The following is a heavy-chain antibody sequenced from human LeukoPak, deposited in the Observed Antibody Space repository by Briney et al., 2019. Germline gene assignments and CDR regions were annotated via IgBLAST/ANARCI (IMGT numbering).Heavy chain of an antibody. CDR3: AGHLFNDYGDYEGS. CDR1: GYTFTSYY. J-gene: IGHJ5*02. CDR2: INPSGGST. V-gene: IGHV1-46*01. D-gene: IGHD4-17*01. Sequence: ASVKVSCKASGYTFTSYYMHWVRQAPGQGLEWMGIINPSGGSTSYAQKFQGRVTMTEDTSTDTAYMELSSLRSEDTAVYYCAGHLFNDYGDYEGSWGQGTLVTVSS.